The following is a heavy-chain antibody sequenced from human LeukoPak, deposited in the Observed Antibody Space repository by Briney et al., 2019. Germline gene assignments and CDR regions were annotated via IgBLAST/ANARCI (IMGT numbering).Heavy chain of an antibody. CDR1: GGSISSSNYY. CDR3: ARPRVTETFDGFDI. CDR2: IYSSGST. D-gene: IGHD2-21*02. Sequence: SETLSLTCTVSGGSISSSNYYWGWLRQTPGEGLDWIGSIYSSGSTYYNPSLKSRVTISVDSSKNQFSLKLYSVTAADTAVYYCARPRVTETFDGFDIWGQGTMVTVSS. V-gene: IGHV4-39*01. J-gene: IGHJ3*02.